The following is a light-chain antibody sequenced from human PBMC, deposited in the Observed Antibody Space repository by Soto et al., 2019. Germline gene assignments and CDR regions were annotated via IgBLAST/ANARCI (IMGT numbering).Light chain of an antibody. J-gene: IGKJ1*01. Sequence: EILFTQSPATLSLSPVERATLSCRASQSVSSYLAWYQQKPGQAPRLLIYDASNRATGIPARFSGSGSGTDFTLTISSLEPEDFAVYYCQQRSNWPRTFGQGTKVDIK. CDR3: QQRSNWPRT. CDR2: DAS. V-gene: IGKV3-11*01. CDR1: QSVSSY.